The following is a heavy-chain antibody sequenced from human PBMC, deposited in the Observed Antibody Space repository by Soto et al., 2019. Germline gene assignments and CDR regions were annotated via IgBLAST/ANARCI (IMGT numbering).Heavy chain of an antibody. D-gene: IGHD2-21*02. CDR1: GFTVSGHY. CDR3: AAAIYGDWSFDY. V-gene: IGHV3-53*05. CDR2: FYSGGTT. J-gene: IGHJ4*02. Sequence: GGSLRLSCAASGFTVSGHYMSWVRQAPGKGLQWVSLFYSGGTTYYADSVTGRFTISRDSSKNTLYIQMDKLRVEDTAVYCCAAAIYGDWSFDYWGQGTLVTVSS.